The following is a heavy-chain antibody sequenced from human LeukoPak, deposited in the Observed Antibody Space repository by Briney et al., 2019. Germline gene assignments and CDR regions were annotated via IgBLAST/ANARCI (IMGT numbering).Heavy chain of an antibody. V-gene: IGHV4-39*01. CDR1: GGSISSSSYY. CDR2: IYYSGST. D-gene: IGHD6-19*01. J-gene: IGHJ4*02. Sequence: SGTLSLTCTVSGGSISSSSYYWGWIRQPPGKGLEWIGSIYYSGSTYYNPSLKSRVTISVDTSKNQFSLKLSSVTAADTAVYYCARHHLGLTFSVAGTLDYWGQGTLVTVSS. CDR3: ARHHLGLTFSVAGTLDY.